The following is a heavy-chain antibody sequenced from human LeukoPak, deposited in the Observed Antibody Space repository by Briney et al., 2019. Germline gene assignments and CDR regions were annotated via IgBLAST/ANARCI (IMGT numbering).Heavy chain of an antibody. J-gene: IGHJ4*02. CDR1: GFRFSDYA. CDR3: AKDNIRIVVAGTIDY. Sequence: GGSLRLSCAGSGFRFSDYAMNWVRQAPGKGLEWVSGISWNSGSKGYAGSVKGRFTISRDNAKNSLYLQMNSLRSEDTALYYCAKDNIRIVVAGTIDYWGQGTLVTVSS. V-gene: IGHV3-9*01. CDR2: ISWNSGSK. D-gene: IGHD6-19*01.